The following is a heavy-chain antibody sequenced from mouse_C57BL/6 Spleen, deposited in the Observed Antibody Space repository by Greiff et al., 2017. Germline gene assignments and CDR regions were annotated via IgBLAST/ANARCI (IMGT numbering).Heavy chain of an antibody. D-gene: IGHD2-4*01. CDR2: IYPGDGDT. V-gene: IGHV1-80*01. CDR1: GYAFSSYW. CDR3: ARSGGIDYEGY. Sequence: VQLQQSGAELVKPGASVKISCKASGYAFSSYWMNWVKKRPGKGLEWIGQIYPGDGDTNYNGKFKGKATLTADKSSSTAYMQLSSLTSEDSAVYFCARSGGIDYEGYWGQGTTLTVSS. J-gene: IGHJ2*01.